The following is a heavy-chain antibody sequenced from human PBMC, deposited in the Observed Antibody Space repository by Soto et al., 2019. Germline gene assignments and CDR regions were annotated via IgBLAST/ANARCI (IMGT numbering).Heavy chain of an antibody. V-gene: IGHV3-21*01. CDR1: GFTFSSYS. CDR3: AIVAVTSTDAFDI. D-gene: IGHD4-17*01. CDR2: ISSSSSYI. J-gene: IGHJ3*02. Sequence: EVQLVESGGGLVQPGGSLRLSCAASGFTFSSYSMNWVRQAPGKGLEWVSSISSSSSYIYYADSVKGRFTISRDNAKNSLYLQMNSLRAEDTAVYYCAIVAVTSTDAFDIWGQGTMVTVSS.